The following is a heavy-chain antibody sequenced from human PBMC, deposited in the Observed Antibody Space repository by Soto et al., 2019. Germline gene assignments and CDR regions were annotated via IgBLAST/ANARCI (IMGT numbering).Heavy chain of an antibody. D-gene: IGHD3-3*01. CDR2: IYYSGST. Sequence: PSETLSLTCTVSGGSISSGTTYYWGWIRQPPGKGLEWIASIYYSGSTYYNPSLKSRVTISVDTSKNQFSLQLTSVTAADTALYYCARLGKTLTSDYYYGMDVWGRGPTVTVSS. CDR1: GGSISSGTTYY. J-gene: IGHJ6*02. V-gene: IGHV4-39*01. CDR3: ARLGKTLTSDYYYGMDV.